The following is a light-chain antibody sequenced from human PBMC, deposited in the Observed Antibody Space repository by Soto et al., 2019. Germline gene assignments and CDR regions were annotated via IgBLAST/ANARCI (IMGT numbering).Light chain of an antibody. Sequence: DFVMTQSPDSLAVSLGERATINCKYSQSVLYSSNNNNYLAWYQQKPGQPPKLLIYWASTRGSGVPDRFSGSGSGTDFTLTISSLQAEDVAVYYCQQYYTTPCTFGQGTKLEIK. CDR2: WAS. CDR3: QQYYTTPCT. V-gene: IGKV4-1*01. J-gene: IGKJ2*02. CDR1: QSVLYSSNNNNY.